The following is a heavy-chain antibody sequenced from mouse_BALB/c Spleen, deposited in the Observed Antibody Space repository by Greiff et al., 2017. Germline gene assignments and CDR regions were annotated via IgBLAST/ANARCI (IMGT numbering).Heavy chain of an antibody. J-gene: IGHJ3*01. CDR1: GYSFTDYI. CDR2: INPYYGST. D-gene: IGHD1-1*01. V-gene: IGHV1-39*01. Sequence: EVQLQQTGPELVKPGASVKISCKASGYSFTDYIMLWVKQSHGKSLEWIGNINPYYGSTSYNLKFKGKATLTVDKSSSTAYMQLNSLTSEDSAVYYCASGGDGPSRAYWGQGTLVTVSA. CDR3: ASGGDGPSRAY.